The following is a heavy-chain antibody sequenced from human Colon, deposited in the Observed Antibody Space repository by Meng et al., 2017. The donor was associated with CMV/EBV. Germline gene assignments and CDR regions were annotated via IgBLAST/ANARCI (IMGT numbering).Heavy chain of an antibody. V-gene: IGHV3-23*01. D-gene: IGHD4-17*01. CDR2: IRGSGDKT. J-gene: IGHJ5*02. Sequence: SCKASGYTFSAYTMSWVRQAPGKGPEWVSAIRGSGDKTSYADSVTGRFSISRDNSKNTLFLQMNGLRAEDTAIYYCAPVGGWGTGTPTTLITWGQGTLVTVSS. CDR1: GYTFSAYT. CDR3: APVGGWGTGTPTTLIT.